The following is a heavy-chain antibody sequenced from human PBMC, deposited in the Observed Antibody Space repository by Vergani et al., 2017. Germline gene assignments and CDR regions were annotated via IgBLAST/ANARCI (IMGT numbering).Heavy chain of an antibody. CDR3: TTAWGLYYLHGEYFQY. D-gene: IGHD3-10*01. J-gene: IGHJ1*01. Sequence: EVQLLESGGGLVQPGGSLRLSCAGAGFTFDTYTMAYVRQAPGKRLEWVATISSGGGDIFYADSVKGRFTISRDNSKNTLFLQMNSLRDEDTAVYYCTTAWGLYYLHGEYFQYWGRGTLVSVSS. CDR1: GFTFDTYT. V-gene: IGHV3-23*01. CDR2: ISSGGGDI.